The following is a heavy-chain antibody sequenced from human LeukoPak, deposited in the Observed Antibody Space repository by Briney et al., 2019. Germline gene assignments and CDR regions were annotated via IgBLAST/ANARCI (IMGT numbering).Heavy chain of an antibody. Sequence: PGGSLRLSCAASGFTFSSYGMHWVRQAPGKGLELVEAITYDGSNNYYADSVNSRFTISGANSKNTLYLQRSSLRAEVTGVYYCAIDHMPCSGGSCYADWGQGTMVTVSS. J-gene: IGHJ4*02. CDR2: ITYDGSNN. CDR1: GFTFSSYG. D-gene: IGHD2-15*01. V-gene: IGHV3-30*03. CDR3: AIDHMPCSGGSCYAD.